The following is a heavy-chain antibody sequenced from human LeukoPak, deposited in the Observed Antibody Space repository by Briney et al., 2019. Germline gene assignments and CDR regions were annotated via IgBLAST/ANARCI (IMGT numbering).Heavy chain of an antibody. Sequence: SETLSLACTVSGGSISSYYWSWIRQPPGKGLEWIGYIYYSGSTNYNPSLKSRVTISVDTSKNQFSLNLTSVTAADTAVYYRARFTPQGYGWGGYNRFDPWGQGTLVTVSS. CDR3: ARFTPQGYGWGGYNRFDP. D-gene: IGHD3-16*01. CDR2: IYYSGST. CDR1: GGSISSYY. V-gene: IGHV4-59*01. J-gene: IGHJ5*02.